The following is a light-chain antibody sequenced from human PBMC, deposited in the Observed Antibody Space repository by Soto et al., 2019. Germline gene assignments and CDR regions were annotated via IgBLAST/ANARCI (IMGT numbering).Light chain of an antibody. V-gene: IGKV3-15*01. CDR3: QQYNNWPRT. CDR2: GAS. J-gene: IGKJ1*01. CDR1: QSVSNY. Sequence: EIVLTQSPATLSLSPGERATLSCRASQSVSNYLAWYQQKPGQAPRLLIYGASTRATGIPARFSGSESGTEFTLTISSLQSEDFAVYYCQQYNNWPRTFGQGTKVDIK.